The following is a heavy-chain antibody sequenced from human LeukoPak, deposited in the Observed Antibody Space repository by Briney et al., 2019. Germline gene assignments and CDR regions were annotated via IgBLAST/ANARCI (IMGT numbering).Heavy chain of an antibody. CDR1: GGSITDNS. CDR3: ARLRLVDIVATINIFDY. Sequence: SETLSLTCTVSGGSITDNSWSWIRQPPGKGLEWIGYIYYSGSTNYNPSLKSRVTISVDTSKNQFSLKLSSVTAADTAVYYCARLRLVDIVATINIFDYWGQGTLVTVSS. CDR2: IYYSGST. D-gene: IGHD5-12*01. J-gene: IGHJ4*02. V-gene: IGHV4-59*08.